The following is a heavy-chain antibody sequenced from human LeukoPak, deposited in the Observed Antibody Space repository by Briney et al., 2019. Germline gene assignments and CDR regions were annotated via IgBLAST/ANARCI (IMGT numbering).Heavy chain of an antibody. J-gene: IGHJ4*02. CDR3: ARWGTAMGTTDY. Sequence: ASVKVSCKASGYTFTNYFMHWVRQAPGQGLEWMGRINPNSGGTNYAQKFQGSVTMTRDTSISTAYMELSRLRFDDTAVYYCARWGTAMGTTDYWGQGTLVTVSS. V-gene: IGHV1-2*06. CDR2: INPNSGGT. CDR1: GYTFTNYF. D-gene: IGHD5-18*01.